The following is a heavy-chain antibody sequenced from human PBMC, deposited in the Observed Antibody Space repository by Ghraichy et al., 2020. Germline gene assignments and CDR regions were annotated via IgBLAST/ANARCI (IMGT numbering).Heavy chain of an antibody. CDR2: INPNSGGT. V-gene: IGHV1-2*04. D-gene: IGHD2-2*01. CDR1: GYTFTGYY. CDR3: ARDLIVVVPAATDYYYYGMDV. Sequence: ASVKVSCKASGYTFTGYYMHWVRQAPGQGLEWMGWINPNSGGTNYAQKFQGWVTMTRDTSISTAYMELSRLRSDDTAVYYCARDLIVVVPAATDYYYYGMDVWGQGTTVTVSS. J-gene: IGHJ6*02.